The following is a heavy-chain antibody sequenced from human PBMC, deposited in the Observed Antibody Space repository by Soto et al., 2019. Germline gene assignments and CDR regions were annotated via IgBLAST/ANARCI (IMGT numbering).Heavy chain of an antibody. CDR1: GFTFSSYG. D-gene: IGHD6-13*01. CDR2: IWYDGSNK. J-gene: IGHJ4*02. Sequence: GGSLRLSCAASGFTFSSYGMHWVRQAPGKGLEWVAVIWYDGSNKYYADSVKGRFTISRDNSKNTLYLQMNSLRAEDTAVYYCARETIIAAAGIDYWGQGTLVTVSS. V-gene: IGHV3-33*01. CDR3: ARETIIAAAGIDY.